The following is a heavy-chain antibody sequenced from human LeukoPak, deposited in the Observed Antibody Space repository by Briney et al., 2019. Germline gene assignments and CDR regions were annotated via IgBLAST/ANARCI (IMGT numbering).Heavy chain of an antibody. J-gene: IGHJ5*02. CDR3: ATATVPAAIIGVFEWVVWFDP. CDR1: GYTLTELS. D-gene: IGHD2-2*02. CDR2: FDPEDGET. Sequence: ASVKVSCKVSGYTLTELSMHWVRQAPGKGLEWMGGFDPEDGETIYAQKFQGRVTMTEDTSTDTAYMELSSLRSEDTAVYYWATATVPAAIIGVFEWVVWFDPWGQGTLVTVSS. V-gene: IGHV1-24*01.